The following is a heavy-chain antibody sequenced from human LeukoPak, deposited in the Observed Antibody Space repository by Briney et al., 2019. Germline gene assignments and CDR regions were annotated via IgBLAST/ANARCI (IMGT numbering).Heavy chain of an antibody. V-gene: IGHV1-18*01. J-gene: IGHJ4*02. D-gene: IGHD2-15*01. CDR3: ARDRGDGSLSTGC. CDR1: GYTFSTYG. Sequence: ASVKVSCRASGYTFSTYGITWVRQAPGQGLEWMGWISAYNGDTNYAQKFQGRITITTDTSTSTAYMELRSLTSDDTAVYYCARDRGDGSLSTGCWGQGTLVTVSS. CDR2: ISAYNGDT.